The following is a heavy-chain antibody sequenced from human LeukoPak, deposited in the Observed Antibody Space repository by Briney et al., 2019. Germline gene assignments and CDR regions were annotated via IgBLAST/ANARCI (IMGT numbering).Heavy chain of an antibody. V-gene: IGHV1-18*01. J-gene: IGHJ6*02. CDR1: GYTLTNYG. Sequence: ASVKVSCKASGYTLTNYGLSWVRQAPGQRLEWMGWISPYNGNTYYAQKLQGRVTMTTDTSTTTAYMELRSLRSDDTAVYYCARDLDIVVVAAAVRHYGLDVWGQGTMVTVSS. D-gene: IGHD2-2*02. CDR2: ISPYNGNT. CDR3: ARDLDIVVVAAAVRHYGLDV.